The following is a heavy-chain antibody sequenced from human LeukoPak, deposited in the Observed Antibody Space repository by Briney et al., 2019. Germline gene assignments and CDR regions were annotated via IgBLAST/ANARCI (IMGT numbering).Heavy chain of an antibody. CDR2: IYYSGST. CDR1: GGSLSRYY. J-gene: IGHJ4*02. Sequence: SETLSLTCTVSGGSLSRYYWSWIRQPPGRGLEWVGYIYYSGSTNYNPSLKSRVTISVDTSKNQFSLKLSSVTAADTAVYYCARVDTAMVGYFDYWGQGTLVTVSS. V-gene: IGHV4-59*01. D-gene: IGHD5-18*01. CDR3: ARVDTAMVGYFDY.